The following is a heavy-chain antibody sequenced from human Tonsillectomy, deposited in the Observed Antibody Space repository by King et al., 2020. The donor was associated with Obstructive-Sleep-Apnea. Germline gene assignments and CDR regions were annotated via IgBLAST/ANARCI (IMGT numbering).Heavy chain of an antibody. V-gene: IGHV1-46*01. CDR3: ARDPGITIIGADPPGGWFDP. D-gene: IGHD3-3*01. Sequence: QFKLVQSGAEVKKPGASVVLSCKASGYTFTVFYMNWIRQAPGQGLEWMGVINPNSGGTTYAQKFQGRVTMSTDTSTSTGYLQLNSLRSEDTAVYYCARDPGITIIGADPPGGWFDPWGQGTLVTVSS. J-gene: IGHJ5*02. CDR2: INPNSGGT. CDR1: GYTFTVFY.